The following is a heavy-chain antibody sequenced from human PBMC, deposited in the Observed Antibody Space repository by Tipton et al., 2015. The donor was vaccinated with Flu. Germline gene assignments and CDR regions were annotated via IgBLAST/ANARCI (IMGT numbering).Heavy chain of an antibody. J-gene: IGHJ4*02. CDR1: GGSFSGYY. CDR3: ARAHPYTSGSWVEY. V-gene: IGHV4-34*01. CDR2: INHSGRP. D-gene: IGHD3-10*01. Sequence: TLSLTCAVYGGSFSGYYWSWVRQPPGEGLEWIGEINHSGRPNYNPSLKSRVTISVDTSKNQFSLKVTSLTAADTAVYFCARAHPYTSGSWVEYWGQGTLVTVSS.